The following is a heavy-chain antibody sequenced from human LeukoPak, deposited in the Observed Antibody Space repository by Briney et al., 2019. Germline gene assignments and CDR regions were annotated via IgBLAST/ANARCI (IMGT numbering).Heavy chain of an antibody. CDR1: GYSFTSYW. CDR3: ARQAGGSGSYDPPGAFDI. V-gene: IGHV5-51*01. D-gene: IGHD3-10*01. CDR2: IYPGDSDT. J-gene: IGHJ3*02. Sequence: GESLKISCKGSGYSFTSYWIGWVRQMPGKGLEWMGIIYPGDSDTRYSPSFQGQVTISADKSISTAYLQWSSLKASDTAMYYCARQAGGSGSYDPPGAFDIWGQGTMVTVSS.